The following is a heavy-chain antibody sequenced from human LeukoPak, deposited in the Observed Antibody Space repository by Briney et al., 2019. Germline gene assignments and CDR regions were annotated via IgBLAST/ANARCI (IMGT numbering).Heavy chain of an antibody. CDR3: ATLTLYYGSGSYFDY. CDR2: IYYNGSA. CDR1: GLAVDNNY. Sequence: PGGSLRLSCVASGLAVDNNYMSWVRRAPGKGLECVSVIYYNGSASYADSVKGRFTISRDNAKNTPLLQMNSLRAEDTALYYCATLTLYYGSGSYFDYWGQGTLVAVSS. V-gene: IGHV3-53*01. D-gene: IGHD3-10*01. J-gene: IGHJ4*02.